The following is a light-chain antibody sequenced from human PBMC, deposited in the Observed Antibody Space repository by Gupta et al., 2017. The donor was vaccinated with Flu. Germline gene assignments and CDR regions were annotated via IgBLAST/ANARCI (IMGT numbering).Light chain of an antibody. CDR1: QNINNW. J-gene: IGKJ2*01. Sequence: PSTLSASVGDRVTITGRASQNINNWLAWYQQKLGKAPRLLIYKASSLGSGVPSRFSGSGSGTEFTLTINNLQPDDFATFYCQQYKSYPYTFGQGTKLEIK. CDR2: KAS. CDR3: QQYKSYPYT. V-gene: IGKV1-5*03.